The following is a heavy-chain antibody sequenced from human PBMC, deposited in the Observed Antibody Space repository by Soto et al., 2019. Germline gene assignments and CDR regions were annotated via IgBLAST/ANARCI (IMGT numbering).Heavy chain of an antibody. CDR1: GGSISSYY. CDR2: IYYSGST. CDR3: ARVQAGNWFAP. J-gene: IGHJ5*02. D-gene: IGHD3-10*01. V-gene: IGHV4-59*01. Sequence: PSETLSLTCTVSGGSISSYYWSWIRQPPGKGLEWIGYIYYSGSTNYNPSLKSRVTISVDTSKNQFSLKLSSVTAADTAVYYCARVQAGNWFAPWGQGTLVTVSS.